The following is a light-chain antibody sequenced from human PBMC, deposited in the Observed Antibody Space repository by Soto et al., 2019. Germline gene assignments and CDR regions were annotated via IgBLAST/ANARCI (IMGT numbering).Light chain of an antibody. CDR3: CSFTSSTTYD. CDR1: SSDVGAYNY. Sequence: QSVLTQPASVSGSLGQSITISCTGTSSDVGAYNYVSWYQQQPGKAPKLMISEVSNRPSGVSNRFSGSKSGNTASLIISGLQAEDEADYYCCSFTSSTTYDFGTGTKVTGL. CDR2: EVS. J-gene: IGLJ1*01. V-gene: IGLV2-14*01.